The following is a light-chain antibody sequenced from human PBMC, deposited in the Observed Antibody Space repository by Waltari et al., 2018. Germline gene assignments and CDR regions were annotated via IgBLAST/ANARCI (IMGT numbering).Light chain of an antibody. V-gene: IGKV3-20*01. J-gene: IGKJ2*01. Sequence: VFTQSPGTLSLSPGERATLSCRASQSLTKRYLAGYQQKPGQAPRLLIYGASSRAAGIPDRFSGSGSGTDFTLTISRLEPEDSALYYCQQYGSSIMYTFGQGTKLEIK. CDR3: QQYGSSIMYT. CDR2: GAS. CDR1: QSLTKRY.